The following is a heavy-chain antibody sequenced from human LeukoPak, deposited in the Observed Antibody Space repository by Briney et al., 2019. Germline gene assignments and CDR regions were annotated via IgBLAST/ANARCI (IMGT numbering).Heavy chain of an antibody. CDR3: ARAGWYTLDN. D-gene: IGHD2-15*01. CDR2: IYHSGST. J-gene: IGHJ4*02. Sequence: PSETLSLTCTVSGGSISSGSYHWGWIRQPPGKGLEWIGEIYHSGSTNYNPSLRSRVTISVDNSKNQFSLKMSSMTAADTAVYYCARAGWYTLDNWGQGTLVTVSS. V-gene: IGHV4-39*07. CDR1: GGSISSGSYH.